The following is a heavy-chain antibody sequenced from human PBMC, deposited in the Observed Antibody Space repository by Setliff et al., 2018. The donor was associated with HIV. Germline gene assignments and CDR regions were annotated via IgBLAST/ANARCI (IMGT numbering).Heavy chain of an antibody. Sequence: SVKVSCKASGGTFSSYAISWVRQAPGQGLEWMGGIIPIFGRVNYAQKLQGRVTMTTDTSTTTAYMEVRSLRSDDTAVYYCARDSPNYDSTGYYYPDSWGQGTLVTVSS. J-gene: IGHJ4*02. D-gene: IGHD3-22*01. CDR3: ARDSPNYDSTGYYYPDS. CDR1: GGTFSSYA. V-gene: IGHV1-69*05. CDR2: IIPIFGRV.